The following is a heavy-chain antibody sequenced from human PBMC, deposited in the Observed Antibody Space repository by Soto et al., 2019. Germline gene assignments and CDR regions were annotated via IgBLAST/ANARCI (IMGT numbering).Heavy chain of an antibody. CDR1: GFTFSSYS. J-gene: IGHJ4*02. CDR3: ASPPGGDYEMYYFDY. Sequence: GGSLRLSCAASGFTFSSYSMNWVRQAPGKGLEWVSSISSSSSYIYYADSVKGRFTISRDNAKNSLYLQMSSLRAEDTAVYYCASPPGGDYEMYYFDYWGQGTLVTVSS. V-gene: IGHV3-21*01. D-gene: IGHD4-17*01. CDR2: ISSSSSYI.